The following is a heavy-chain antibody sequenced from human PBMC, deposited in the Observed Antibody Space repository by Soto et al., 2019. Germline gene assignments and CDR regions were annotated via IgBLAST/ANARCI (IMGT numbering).Heavy chain of an antibody. CDR2: IRGFSPYT. CDR3: ARDRGYDAHDYYYNAMDV. J-gene: IGHJ6*02. CDR1: GFTFRTYT. Sequence: PGGSLRLSXISSGFTFRTYTMNWVRQAPGKGLEWVSGIRGFSPYTFYAESVKGRFTISRDNAKNSLYLQMNRLRAEDTAVYYCARDRGYDAHDYYYNAMDVWGQGTTVTVSS. D-gene: IGHD2-15*01. V-gene: IGHV3-21*01.